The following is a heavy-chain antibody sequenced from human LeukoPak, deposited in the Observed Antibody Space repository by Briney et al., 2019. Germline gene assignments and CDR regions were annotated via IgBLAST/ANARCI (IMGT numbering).Heavy chain of an antibody. CDR3: ARQTPNYYDSSGYRVGREHDY. CDR2: IYYSGST. Sequence: SETLSLTCTVSGGSISSSSYYWGWIRQPPGKGLEWIGSIYYSGSTYYNLSLKSRVTISVDTSKNQFSLKLSSVTAADTAVYYCARQTPNYYDSSGYRVGREHDYWGQGTLVTVSS. CDR1: GGSISSSSYY. D-gene: IGHD3-22*01. J-gene: IGHJ4*02. V-gene: IGHV4-39*01.